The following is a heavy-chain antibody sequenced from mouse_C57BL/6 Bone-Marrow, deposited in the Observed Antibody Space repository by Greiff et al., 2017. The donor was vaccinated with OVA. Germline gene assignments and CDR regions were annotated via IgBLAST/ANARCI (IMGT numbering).Heavy chain of an antibody. CDR3: ARSEDCYHGAMDY. V-gene: IGHV3-8*01. CDR1: GFSITSDY. D-gene: IGHD2-3*01. Sequence: EVQLKESGPGLAKPSQTLSLTCSVTGFSITSDYWNWIRKSPGNKLEYMGYISYGGSTYYNPSHKSRSSITLDTAKNQYYLQLNSCTTEDTATSNCARSEDCYHGAMDYWGQGTSVTVSS. J-gene: IGHJ4*01. CDR2: ISYGGST.